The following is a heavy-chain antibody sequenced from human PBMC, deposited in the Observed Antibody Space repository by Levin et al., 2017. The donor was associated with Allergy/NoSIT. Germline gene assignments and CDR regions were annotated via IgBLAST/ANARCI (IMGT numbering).Heavy chain of an antibody. CDR1: GFTVSSNY. CDR3: AREEDM. Sequence: GESLKISCAASGFTVSSNYMSWVRQAPGKGLEWVSVIYSGGSTYYADSVKGRFTISRDNSKNTLFLQMNSLRAEDTAVYYCAREEDMWGQGTMVTVSS. J-gene: IGHJ3*02. V-gene: IGHV3-53*01. CDR2: IYSGGST.